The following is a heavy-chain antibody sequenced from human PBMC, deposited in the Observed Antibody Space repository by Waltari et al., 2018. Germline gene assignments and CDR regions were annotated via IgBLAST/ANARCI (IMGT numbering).Heavy chain of an antibody. CDR1: GGSFRGYY. J-gene: IGHJ4*02. Sequence: QVQLQQWGAGLLKPSETLSLTCAVYGGSFRGYYWSWIRQPPGKGMGWIGESNHSGYSSYNSSLKSRVTISVDTSKNQFSLKLTSVTAADTAVYYCASWGGPANYFDYWGQGTLVSVSS. CDR3: ASWGGPANYFDY. D-gene: IGHD2-21*01. CDR2: SNHSGYS. V-gene: IGHV4-34*02.